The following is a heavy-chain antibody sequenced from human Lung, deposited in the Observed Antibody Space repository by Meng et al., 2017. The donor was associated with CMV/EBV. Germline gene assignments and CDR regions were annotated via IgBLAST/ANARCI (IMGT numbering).Heavy chain of an antibody. V-gene: IGHV3-30*02. Sequence: SCVVSGLTFSSYDIHWVRQAPGKGLEWVALITSDGNDKYYADSVKGRFTISRDNSKNTLYLQMHSLGGDDTAVYYCAGQYSTTYSFYFDYWGQGTXVTGSS. J-gene: IGHJ4*02. CDR3: AGQYSTTYSFYFDY. CDR1: GLTFSSYD. CDR2: ITSDGNDK. D-gene: IGHD2-2*01.